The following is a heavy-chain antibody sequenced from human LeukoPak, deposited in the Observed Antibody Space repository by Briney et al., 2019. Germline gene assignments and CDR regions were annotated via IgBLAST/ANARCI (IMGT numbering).Heavy chain of an antibody. J-gene: IGHJ4*02. CDR1: GFTFCSYA. CDR2: ISGSGDST. Sequence: GGSLRLSCAASGFTFCSYAMSWVRQAPGEGLEGVSAISGSGDSTYYGDSVKGRFTISRDNSKNTLYLQMNSLRAEDTAVYYCAKTRPLDSSSWSHGDYWGQGTLVTVSS. D-gene: IGHD6-13*01. V-gene: IGHV3-23*01. CDR3: AKTRPLDSSSWSHGDY.